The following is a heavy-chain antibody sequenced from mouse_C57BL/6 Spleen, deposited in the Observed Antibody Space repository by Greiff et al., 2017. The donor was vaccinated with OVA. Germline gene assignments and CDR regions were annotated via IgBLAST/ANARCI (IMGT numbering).Heavy chain of an antibody. CDR3: ARWEGDSSPDY. CDR1: GYTFTSYW. V-gene: IGHV1-64*01. CDR2: IHPNSGST. J-gene: IGHJ2*01. D-gene: IGHD3-2*02. Sequence: QVQLQQPGAELVKPGASVKLSCKASGYTFTSYWMHWVKQRPGQGLEWIGMIHPNSGSTNYNEKFKSKATLTVDKSSSTAYMQLSSLTSEDSAVYYCARWEGDSSPDYWGQGTTLTVSS.